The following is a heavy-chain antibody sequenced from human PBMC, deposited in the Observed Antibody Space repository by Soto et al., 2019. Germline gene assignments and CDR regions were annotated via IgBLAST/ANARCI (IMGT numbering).Heavy chain of an antibody. Sequence: QVPLVQSGAEVKKPGASVKVSCQASGYTFTTYGMSWVRQAPGQGLDWMGWISTYNGNTKYAERLQGRVTMTTDTTTSTAYMELRGLRSDDTAVYYCARGPADYYDNSGNYFLDYWGQGTLVTVSS. J-gene: IGHJ4*02. D-gene: IGHD3-22*01. V-gene: IGHV1-18*01. CDR1: GYTFTTYG. CDR3: ARGPADYYDNSGNYFLDY. CDR2: ISTYNGNT.